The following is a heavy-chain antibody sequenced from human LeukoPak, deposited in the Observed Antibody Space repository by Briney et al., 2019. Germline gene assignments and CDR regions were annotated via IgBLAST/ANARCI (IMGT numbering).Heavy chain of an antibody. J-gene: IGHJ4*02. V-gene: IGHV1-69-2*01. CDR2: VDPEDGET. Sequence: ASVKVSCKASGYTFTDYYMHWVQQAPGKGLEWMGRVDPEDGETIYAEKFQGRVTITADTSTDTAYMELSSLRSEDTAVYYCATAPGVSGSYGLVCWGQGTLVTVSS. D-gene: IGHD1-26*01. CDR1: GYTFTDYY. CDR3: ATAPGVSGSYGLVC.